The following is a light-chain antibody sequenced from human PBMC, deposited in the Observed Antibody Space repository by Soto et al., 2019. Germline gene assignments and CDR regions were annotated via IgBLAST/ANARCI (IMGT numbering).Light chain of an antibody. V-gene: IGKV3-20*01. CDR3: QQYGSSPFT. J-gene: IGKJ3*01. CDR2: GAS. Sequence: EIVLTQSPGTLSLSPGERATLSCSASQSVSSSYLAWYQQKPGQATRLLIYGASSRATGIPDRFSGSGSGADFTLTISRLEPEDFAVYYCQQYGSSPFTFGPGTKVDIK. CDR1: QSVSSSY.